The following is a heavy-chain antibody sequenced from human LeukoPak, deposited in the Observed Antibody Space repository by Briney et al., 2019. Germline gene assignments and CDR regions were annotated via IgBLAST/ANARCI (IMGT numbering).Heavy chain of an antibody. V-gene: IGHV3-74*01. Sequence: PGGSLRLSCAASGFTFSSYWMHWVRQAPGKGLVWVSRINSDGSSTSYADSVKGRFTISRDNAKNTLYLQMNSLRAEDTAVYHCARDRPYDFWSGDYSYYFDYWGQGTLVTVSS. D-gene: IGHD3-3*01. J-gene: IGHJ4*02. CDR3: ARDRPYDFWSGDYSYYFDY. CDR1: GFTFSSYW. CDR2: INSDGSST.